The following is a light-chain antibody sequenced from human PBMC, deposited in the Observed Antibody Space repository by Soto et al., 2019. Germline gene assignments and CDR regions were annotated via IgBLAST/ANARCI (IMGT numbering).Light chain of an antibody. V-gene: IGLV2-14*03. Sequence: QSALTQPASVSGSPGQSITISCTGSSNDVGAFTYVSWYRHSPGEAPKVLIRGVSIPPSGVSIRFSASKSANTASLTISGLQAEDEALYYCSSYTTSNTWVFGGGTKLTVL. CDR2: GVS. CDR3: SSYTTSNTWV. J-gene: IGLJ3*02. CDR1: SNDVGAFTY.